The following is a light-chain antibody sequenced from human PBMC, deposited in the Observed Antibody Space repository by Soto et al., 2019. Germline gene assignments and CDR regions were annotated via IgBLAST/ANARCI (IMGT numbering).Light chain of an antibody. J-gene: IGKJ1*01. Sequence: EIVLTQSPGTLSLSPGETATLSCRASQSVSSSYLAWYQQKPGQAPRLLIYGASSRATGIPDRVSGSGSGTDFTLIISRLEHEDFAVYFCQQYGSSRTFGQGTKVEIK. V-gene: IGKV3-20*01. CDR1: QSVSSSY. CDR3: QQYGSSRT. CDR2: GAS.